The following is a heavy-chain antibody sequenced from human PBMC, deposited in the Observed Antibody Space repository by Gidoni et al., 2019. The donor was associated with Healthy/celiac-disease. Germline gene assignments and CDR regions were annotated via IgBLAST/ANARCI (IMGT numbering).Heavy chain of an antibody. CDR3: ARVRGYSYGYFDY. Sequence: QVQLQQWVAGLLKPSETLSLTCAVYSWSFSGYYWSWFRQPPGKWLGWIVEINHSGSSNYNPSLKSRVTISVDTSKNQFYLKLSSVTAADTAVYYCARVRGYSYGYFDYWGQGTLVTVS. V-gene: IGHV4-34*01. J-gene: IGHJ4*02. CDR1: SWSFSGYY. D-gene: IGHD5-18*01. CDR2: INHSGSS.